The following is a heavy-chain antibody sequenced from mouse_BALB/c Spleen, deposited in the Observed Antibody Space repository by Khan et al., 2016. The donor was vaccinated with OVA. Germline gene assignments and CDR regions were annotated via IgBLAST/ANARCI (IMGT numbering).Heavy chain of an antibody. J-gene: IGHJ4*01. Sequence: LVNTGASVKISCKASGYPFTSYYIHWVKQSHGKSHEWIGFISCYNGATNYNQKFKGKATITVDTSSRTAYMQFNSLTSEDSAVYYCARDGYYYAMDYWGHGTSVTVSS. CDR2: ISCYNGAT. D-gene: IGHD2-3*01. CDR3: ARDGYYYAMDY. CDR1: GYPFTSYY. V-gene: IGHV1S34*01.